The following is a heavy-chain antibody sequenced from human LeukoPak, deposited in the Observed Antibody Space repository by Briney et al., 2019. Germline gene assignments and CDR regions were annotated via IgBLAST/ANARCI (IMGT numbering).Heavy chain of an antibody. CDR2: IYDSGST. Sequence: PSETLSLTCTVSGDSISSGSYYWSWIRQPPGKGLEWNGYIYDSGSTNYNPSLNSRITISVDTSKNLFSMKLSSVTAADTAVYYCARASYDYVWGSYRPQFFDYWGQGTLVTVSS. CDR1: GDSISSGSYY. CDR3: ARASYDYVWGSYRPQFFDY. V-gene: IGHV4-61*01. J-gene: IGHJ4*02. D-gene: IGHD3-16*02.